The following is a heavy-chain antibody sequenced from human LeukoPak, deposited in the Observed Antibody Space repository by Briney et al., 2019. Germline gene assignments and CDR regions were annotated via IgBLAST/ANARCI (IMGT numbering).Heavy chain of an antibody. CDR2: IYYSGST. D-gene: IGHD6-13*01. Sequence: SETLSLTCTVSSGSISSYYWSWIRQPPGKGLEWIGYIYYSGSTNYNPSLKSRVTISVDTSKNQFSLKLSSVTAADTAVYYCARGAYSHSYYYFDYWGQGTLVTVSS. CDR1: SGSISSYY. J-gene: IGHJ4*02. CDR3: ARGAYSHSYYYFDY. V-gene: IGHV4-59*12.